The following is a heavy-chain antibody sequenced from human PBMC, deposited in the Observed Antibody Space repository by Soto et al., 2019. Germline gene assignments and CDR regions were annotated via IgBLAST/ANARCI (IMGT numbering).Heavy chain of an antibody. D-gene: IGHD3-10*01. Sequence: SETLSLTCTVSGGSISSYYWSWIRQPPGKGLEWIGYIYYSGSTNYNPSLQSRVTISVDTSKNQFSLKLSSVTAADTAVYYCARDSVLWFGEHEYYYYGMDVWGQGTTVTVSS. V-gene: IGHV4-59*01. CDR3: ARDSVLWFGEHEYYYYGMDV. CDR1: GGSISSYY. CDR2: IYYSGST. J-gene: IGHJ6*02.